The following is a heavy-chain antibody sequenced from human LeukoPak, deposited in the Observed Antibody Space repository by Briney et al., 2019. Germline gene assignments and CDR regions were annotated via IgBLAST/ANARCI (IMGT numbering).Heavy chain of an antibody. J-gene: IGHJ6*04. CDR1: GFTFSSYG. V-gene: IGHV3-30*18. CDR2: ISYDGSNK. CDR3: AKVLRFLEWSLPLYGMDV. D-gene: IGHD3-3*01. Sequence: GGSLRLSCAASGFTFSSYGMHWVRQAPGKGLEWVAVISYDGSNKYYADSVKGRFTISRDNSKNTLYLQMNSLRAEDTAVYYCAKVLRFLEWSLPLYGMDVWGKGTTVTVSS.